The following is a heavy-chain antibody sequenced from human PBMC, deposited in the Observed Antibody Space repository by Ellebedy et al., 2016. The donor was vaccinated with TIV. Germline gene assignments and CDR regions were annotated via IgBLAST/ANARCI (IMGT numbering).Heavy chain of an antibody. J-gene: IGHJ4*02. CDR1: GFTFTNYY. CDR2: INPTGGNT. V-gene: IGHV1-46*04. D-gene: IGHD4-17*01. Sequence: AASVKVSCKASGFTFTNYYIHWVRQAPGQGLEWMGIINPTGGNTRYAQKLQGRVTMTTDTSTSTGYMELSSLRSEDTAVYYCARDFAGYDDYGLGYFDYWGQGTLVTVSS. CDR3: ARDFAGYDDYGLGYFDY.